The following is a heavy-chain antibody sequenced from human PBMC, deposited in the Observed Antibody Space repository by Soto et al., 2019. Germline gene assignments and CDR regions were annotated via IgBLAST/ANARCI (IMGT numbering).Heavy chain of an antibody. CDR2: IIPIFGTA. CDR3: EVVVVNTTTVRAY. CDR1: RVTFSSYS. Sequence: SAKPTSKSSRVTFSSYSLSWLRQSPGQGLEWMGGIIPIFGTANYAQKLQGRVTITAEESTRTAYMELRSLRSEDTVVFYSEVVVVNTTTVRAYLGQGNLVTV. J-gene: IGHJ4*02. V-gene: IGHV1-69*13. D-gene: IGHD3-22*01.